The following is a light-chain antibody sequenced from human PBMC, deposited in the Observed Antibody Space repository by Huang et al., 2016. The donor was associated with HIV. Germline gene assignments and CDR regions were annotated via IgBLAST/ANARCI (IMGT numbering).Light chain of an antibody. CDR2: WAS. Sequence: DIVMTQSPDSLAVSLGERATINCKSSQSVLYSSNHNNYLAWYQQKPGQPPKLLIYWASTRESGVPDRFSGSGSETDFTLTISRLQAEDVAVYYCQQYYSSPLTFGGGTKVEIK. CDR1: QSVLYSSNHNNY. V-gene: IGKV4-1*01. J-gene: IGKJ4*01. CDR3: QQYYSSPLT.